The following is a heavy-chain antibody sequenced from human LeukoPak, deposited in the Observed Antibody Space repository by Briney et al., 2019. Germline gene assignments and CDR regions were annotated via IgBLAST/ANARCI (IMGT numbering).Heavy chain of an antibody. CDR1: GGSITSYY. CDR2: FYYSGST. V-gene: IGHV4-59*01. D-gene: IGHD1-1*01. J-gene: IGHJ4*02. Sequence: SETLSLTCTVSGGSITSYYWSWIRQPPGKGLEWIGYFYYSGSTNYNPSLNSRVTISVDTSKNQFSLKLSSVTAADTAVYYCARDKRGTVDYWGQGTPVTVSS. CDR3: ARDKRGTVDY.